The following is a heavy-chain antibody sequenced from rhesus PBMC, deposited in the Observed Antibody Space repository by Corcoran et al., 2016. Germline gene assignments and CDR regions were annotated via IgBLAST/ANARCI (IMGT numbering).Heavy chain of an antibody. D-gene: IGHD4-29*01. CDR3: AREAYGSSFFDY. J-gene: IGHJ4*01. CDR1: GGSISSSY. CDR2: IDGSGSST. V-gene: IGHV4-169*02. Sequence: QLQLQESGPGLVKPSETLSLTCAVSGGSISSSYWSWIRQAPGKGLEGSGYIDGSGSSTTYTPSLTSRVTLSVDTSKNQLSLKLSSVTAADTAVYYCAREAYGSSFFDYWGQGVLVTVSS.